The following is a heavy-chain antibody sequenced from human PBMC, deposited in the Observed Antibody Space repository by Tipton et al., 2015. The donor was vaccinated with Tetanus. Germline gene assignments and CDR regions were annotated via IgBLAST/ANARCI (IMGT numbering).Heavy chain of an antibody. CDR2: IWYDGTNK. D-gene: IGHD1-1*01. Sequence: SGFTFSSYGMHWVRQAPGKGLEWVAIIWYDGTNKYYADSVKGRFTISRDNSKNTVYLEMTTLRAEDTAVYYCARDVSPDRYNYGMDVWGQGTTVTVSS. J-gene: IGHJ6*02. CDR1: GFTFSSYG. V-gene: IGHV3-33*01. CDR3: ARDVSPDRYNYGMDV.